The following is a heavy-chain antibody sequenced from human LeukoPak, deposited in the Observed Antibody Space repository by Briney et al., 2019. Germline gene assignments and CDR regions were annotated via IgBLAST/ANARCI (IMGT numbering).Heavy chain of an antibody. V-gene: IGHV3-48*04. J-gene: IGHJ4*02. CDR2: ISSSSSTI. Sequence: PGGSLRLSCAASGFTFSSYSMNWVRQAPGKGLEWVSYISSSSSTIYYADSVKGRFTISRDNAKNPPYLQMNSLRAEDTAVYYCARTLYYYGSGSYGNFDYWGQGTLVTVSS. D-gene: IGHD3-10*01. CDR3: ARTLYYYGSGSYGNFDY. CDR1: GFTFSSYS.